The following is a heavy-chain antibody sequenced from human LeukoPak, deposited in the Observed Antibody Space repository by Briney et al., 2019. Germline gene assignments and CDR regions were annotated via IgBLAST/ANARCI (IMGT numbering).Heavy chain of an antibody. J-gene: IGHJ4*02. CDR2: INHSGSA. V-gene: IGHV4-34*01. Sequence: KPSETLSLTCAVSGGSFSGYYWTWIRQPPGKGLEWIGEINHSGSASYSPSLSSRVTISLDMSENQFSLKLTSVTAADTAVYYCARGQGTVTTHWGQGTLVTVSS. D-gene: IGHD4-17*01. CDR1: GGSFSGYY. CDR3: ARGQGTVTTH.